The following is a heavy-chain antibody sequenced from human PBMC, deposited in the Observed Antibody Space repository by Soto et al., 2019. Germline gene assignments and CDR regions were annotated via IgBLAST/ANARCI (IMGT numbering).Heavy chain of an antibody. J-gene: IGHJ5*02. D-gene: IGHD2-2*01. Sequence: PGESLKISCTGFGYTFTTFWISWVRQMPGRGLEWMGRIDPRDSYTNYSPSFQGHVTISVDKSISTAYLQWGSLKALDTAMYYCARLYCSSSTCDSWFDPWGQGTLVTVSS. CDR3: ARLYCSSSTCDSWFDP. V-gene: IGHV5-10-1*01. CDR1: GYTFTTFW. CDR2: IDPRDSYT.